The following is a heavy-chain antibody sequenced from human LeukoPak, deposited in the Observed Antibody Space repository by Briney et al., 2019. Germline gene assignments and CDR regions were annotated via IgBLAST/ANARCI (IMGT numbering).Heavy chain of an antibody. CDR2: IYYDGST. D-gene: IGHD2-15*01. J-gene: IGHJ4*02. CDR3: ARAAVCSGGSCYYDYGDLYYFGY. Sequence: SETLSLTCTDSGGSFSINNYYWTWIRQPPGKGLEWIGSIYYDGSTYYYPSLKSRVTISVDTSKNQFSLKLSSVTAADTAVYYCARAAVCSGGSCYYDYGDLYYFGYWGQGTLVTVSS. V-gene: IGHV4-39*07. CDR1: GGSFSINNYY.